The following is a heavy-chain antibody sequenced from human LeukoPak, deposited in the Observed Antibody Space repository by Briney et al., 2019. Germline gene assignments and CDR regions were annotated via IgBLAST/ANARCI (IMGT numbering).Heavy chain of an antibody. D-gene: IGHD3-9*01. CDR2: INSDGSST. V-gene: IGHV3-74*01. CDR1: GFTFSSYW. CDR3: AKDPTLDSEFDY. J-gene: IGHJ4*02. Sequence: GGSLRLSCAASGFTFSSYWMHWVRQAPGKGLVWVSRINSDGSSTSYADSVKGRFTISRDNSKNTLYLQMNSLRAEDTAVYYCAKDPTLDSEFDYWGQGTLVTVSS.